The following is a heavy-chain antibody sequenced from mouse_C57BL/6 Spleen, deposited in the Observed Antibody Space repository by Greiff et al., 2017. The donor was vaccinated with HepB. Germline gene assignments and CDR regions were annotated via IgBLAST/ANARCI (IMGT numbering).Heavy chain of an antibody. Sequence: EVKLVESGPGLVKPSQSLSLTCSVTGYSITSGYYWNWIRQFPGNKLEWMGYISYDGSNNYNPSLKNRISITRDTSKNQFFLKLNSVTTEDTATYYCARDHYSHWYFDVWGTGTTVTVSS. CDR2: ISYDGSN. CDR1: GYSITSGYY. V-gene: IGHV3-6*01. J-gene: IGHJ1*03. CDR3: ARDHYSHWYFDV. D-gene: IGHD2-12*01.